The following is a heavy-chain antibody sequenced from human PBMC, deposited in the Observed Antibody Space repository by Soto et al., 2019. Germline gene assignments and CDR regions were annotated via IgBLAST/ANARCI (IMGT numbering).Heavy chain of an antibody. V-gene: IGHV1-46*03. Sequence: QVQLVQSGAEVKKPGASVKVSCKASGYTFTSYYMHWVRQAPGQGLEWMGIINPSGGSTSYTQKFQGRVTMTRDTSTSTVYMELSSLRSEDTAVYYCARDSGSSWYVYYYYYMDVWGKGTTVTVSS. J-gene: IGHJ6*03. CDR1: GYTFTSYY. CDR2: INPSGGST. CDR3: ARDSGSSWYVYYYYYMDV. D-gene: IGHD6-13*01.